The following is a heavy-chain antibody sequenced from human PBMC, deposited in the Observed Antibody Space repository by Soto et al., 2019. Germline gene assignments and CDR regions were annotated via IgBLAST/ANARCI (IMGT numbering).Heavy chain of an antibody. CDR3: ARDGGMHSGGIDY. V-gene: IGHV1-69*01. CDR2: IIPIFGTA. J-gene: IGHJ4*02. Sequence: QVQLVQSGAEVKKPGSSVKVSCKASGGTFSSYSINWVRQAPGQGLEWMGEIIPIFGTANYAQKFQGRVTITADESKSTDYMELSSLRSEDTAVYYCARDGGMHSGGIDYWGQGTLVTVSS. CDR1: GGTFSSYS. D-gene: IGHD1-26*01.